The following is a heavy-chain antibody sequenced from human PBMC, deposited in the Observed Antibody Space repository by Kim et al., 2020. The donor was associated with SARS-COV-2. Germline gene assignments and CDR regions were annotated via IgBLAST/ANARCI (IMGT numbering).Heavy chain of an antibody. CDR2: IIPIFGTA. CDR3: TVEGENVEMATISRNYIDY. Sequence: SVKVSCKASGGTFSSYAISWVRQAPGQGLEWMGGIIPIFGTANYAQKFQGRVTITADESTSTAYMELSSLRSEDTAVYYCTVEGENVEMATISRNYIDYWGQGTLVTVSS. CDR1: GGTFSSYA. J-gene: IGHJ4*02. D-gene: IGHD5-12*01. V-gene: IGHV1-69*13.